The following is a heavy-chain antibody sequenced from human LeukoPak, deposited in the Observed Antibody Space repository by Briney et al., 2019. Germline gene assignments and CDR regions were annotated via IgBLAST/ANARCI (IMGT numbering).Heavy chain of an antibody. CDR2: ISGSGGST. V-gene: IGHV3-23*01. Sequence: GGSLRLSCAASGFTFSSYAMSWVRQAPGKGLEWVSAISGSGGSTYYADSVKSRFTISRDNSKNTLYLQMNSLRAEDTAVYYCAKGAGGSSGWYHPNPLTLDYWGQGTLVTVSS. CDR1: GFTFSSYA. CDR3: AKGAGGSSGWYHPNPLTLDY. J-gene: IGHJ4*02. D-gene: IGHD6-19*01.